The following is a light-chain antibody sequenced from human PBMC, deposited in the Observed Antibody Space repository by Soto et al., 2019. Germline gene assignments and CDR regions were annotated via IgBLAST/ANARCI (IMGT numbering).Light chain of an antibody. CDR1: QSVSSN. Sequence: EIVMTQSQATLSVSPGERATLSCRASQSVSSNLAWYQQKPGQAPRLPIYGASTRATGIPARFSGSGSGTEFTLTFSSLQSEDFAVYYCQQYNNWPHTFGQGTKVEIK. V-gene: IGKV3-15*01. CDR3: QQYNNWPHT. CDR2: GAS. J-gene: IGKJ1*01.